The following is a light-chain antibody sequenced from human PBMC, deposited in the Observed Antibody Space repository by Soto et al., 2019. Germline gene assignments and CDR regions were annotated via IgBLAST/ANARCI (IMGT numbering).Light chain of an antibody. J-gene: IGKJ1*01. V-gene: IGKV1-5*03. CDR1: QNINSW. CDR2: KAS. CDR3: QQYDTYWT. Sequence: DIPMTQSPSTLSASVGDRVTITCRASQNINSWLAWYQQKPGKAPKLLIYKASSLQSGVPSRFSGSESGTIFTLTISSLQPDDFATYSCQQYDTYWTCGQGTKVEIK.